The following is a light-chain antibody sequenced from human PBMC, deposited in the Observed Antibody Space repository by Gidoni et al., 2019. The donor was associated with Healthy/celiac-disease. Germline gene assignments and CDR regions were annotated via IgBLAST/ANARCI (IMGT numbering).Light chain of an antibody. Sequence: EIALTQSPGTLSLSPGERATLSCRASQSVSSSYLAWYQQKPGQATRLRIYGASSRATGIPDRFSGSGSGTDFTLTISRLEPEDFAVYYCQQYGSSGTFEQGTKVEIK. J-gene: IGKJ1*01. CDR3: QQYGSSGT. CDR1: QSVSSSY. CDR2: GAS. V-gene: IGKV3-20*01.